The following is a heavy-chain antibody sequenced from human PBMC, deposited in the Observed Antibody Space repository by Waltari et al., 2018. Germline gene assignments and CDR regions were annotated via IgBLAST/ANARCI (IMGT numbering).Heavy chain of an antibody. CDR2: IHRSGIT. J-gene: IGHJ4*02. CDR1: W. CDR3: ARDRGRGLYLDS. Sequence: WWSWVRQSPGKGLECIGQIHRSGITHYYPSLESRVTISIDTSNKQFSLKVTSAAAADTAVYYCARDRGRGLYLDSWGQGTLVTVSP. D-gene: IGHD2-15*01. V-gene: IGHV4-4*02.